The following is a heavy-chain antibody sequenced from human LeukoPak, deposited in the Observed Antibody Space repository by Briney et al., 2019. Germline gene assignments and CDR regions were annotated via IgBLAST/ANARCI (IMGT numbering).Heavy chain of an antibody. CDR3: ARGWIAAPGDYYYGMDV. J-gene: IGHJ6*02. V-gene: IGHV3-21*01. D-gene: IGHD6-13*01. CDR1: GFTFSSYS. Sequence: RAGGSLRLSCAASGFTFSSYSMNWVRQAPGKGLEWVSSISSSSSYIYYADSVKGRFTISRDNAKNSLYLQMNSLRAEDTAVYYCARGWIAAPGDYYYGMDVWGQGTAVTVSS. CDR2: ISSSSSYI.